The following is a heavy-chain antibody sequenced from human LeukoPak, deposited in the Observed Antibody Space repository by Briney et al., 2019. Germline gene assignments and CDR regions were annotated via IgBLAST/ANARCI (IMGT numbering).Heavy chain of an antibody. V-gene: IGHV4-39*01. CDR3: ARLRIFGVVIDY. CDR1: GGSISSSSYY. CDR2: IYYSGST. D-gene: IGHD3-3*01. Sequence: SETLSLTCTVSGGSISSSSYYWGWIHQPPGKGLEWIGSIYYSGSTYYNPSLKSRVTISVDTSKNQFSLKLSSVTAADTAVYYCARLRIFGVVIDYWGQGTLVTVSS. J-gene: IGHJ4*02.